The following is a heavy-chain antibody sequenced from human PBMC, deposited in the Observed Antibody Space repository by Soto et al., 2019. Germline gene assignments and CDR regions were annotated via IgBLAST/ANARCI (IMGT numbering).Heavy chain of an antibody. CDR3: ARLPYCSGGSCHNYYGMDV. Sequence: ASVKVSCKASGYTFTSYYMHWVRQAPGQGLEWMGIINPSGGSTSYAQKFQGRVTMTRDTSTSTVYMELSSLRSEDTAVYYCARLPYCSGGSCHNYYGMDVWGQGTTVTVSS. CDR1: GYTFTSYY. CDR2: INPSGGST. V-gene: IGHV1-46*01. D-gene: IGHD2-15*01. J-gene: IGHJ6*02.